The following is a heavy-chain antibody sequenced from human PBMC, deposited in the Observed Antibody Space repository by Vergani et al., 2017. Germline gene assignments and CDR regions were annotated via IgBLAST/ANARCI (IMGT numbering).Heavy chain of an antibody. D-gene: IGHD2-21*01. CDR3: ARDFPPYCSGDCYTGNAFDI. V-gene: IGHV3-33*01. CDR2: IWYDGSNK. J-gene: IGHJ3*02. Sequence: QVQLVESGGGVVQPGRSLRLSCAASGFTFSSYGMHWVRQAPGKGLEWVAVIWYDGSNKYYADAVKGRFTTPRDNSKNTLYLQMNRLRAEDTAVYYCARDFPPYCSGDCYTGNAFDIWGQGTMVTVSS. CDR1: GFTFSSYG.